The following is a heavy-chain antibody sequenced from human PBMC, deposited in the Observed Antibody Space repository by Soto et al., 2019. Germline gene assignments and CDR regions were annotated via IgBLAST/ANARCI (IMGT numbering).Heavy chain of an antibody. J-gene: IGHJ4*02. CDR3: ARGFDTSPFDY. CDR1: GGTFTGYY. CDR2: INHSGST. D-gene: IGHD2-2*02. V-gene: IGHV4-34*01. Sequence: QVQLQQWGAGLLKPSETLSLTCAASGGTFTGYYWSWIRQPPGKGLEWIGEINHSGSTNYNPSLKSRVTISVDTSKNQFSLKLSSVTAADTAVYYCARGFDTSPFDYWGQGTLVTVSS.